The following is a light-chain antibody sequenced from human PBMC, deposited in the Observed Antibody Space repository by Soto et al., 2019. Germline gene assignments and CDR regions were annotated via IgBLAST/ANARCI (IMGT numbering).Light chain of an antibody. CDR1: SSDIGGYNY. J-gene: IGLJ1*01. CDR2: DVS. CDR3: GSYASSRPPYV. V-gene: IGLV2-14*01. Sequence: QSVLTQPASVSGSPGQSITISCTGTSSDIGGYNYVSWYQQHPAKVPNLVIFDVSNRPSGVSNRFSGSKSGYTASLTISGLRAEDEADYYCGSYASSRPPYVFGTGTKLTVL.